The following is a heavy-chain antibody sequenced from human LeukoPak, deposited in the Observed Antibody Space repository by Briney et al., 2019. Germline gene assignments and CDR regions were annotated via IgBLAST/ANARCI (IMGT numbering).Heavy chain of an antibody. J-gene: IGHJ6*02. CDR1: GFTFSSYS. Sequence: PGGSLRLSCAASGFTFSSYSMNWVRQAAGKGLEWVSSISSSSSYIYYADSVKGRFTISRDNAKNSLYLQMNSLRAEDTAVYYCAASEELDRYYYYGMDVWGQGTTVTVSS. CDR2: ISSSSSYI. CDR3: AASEELDRYYYYGMDV. D-gene: IGHD1-1*01. V-gene: IGHV3-21*01.